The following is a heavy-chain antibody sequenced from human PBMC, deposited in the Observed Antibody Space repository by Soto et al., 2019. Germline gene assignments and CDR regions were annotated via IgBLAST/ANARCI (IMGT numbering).Heavy chain of an antibody. CDR3: TTDLWFGGATIMFDP. J-gene: IGHJ5*02. Sequence: GGSLRLSCAASGFTFSNAWMSWVRQAPGKGLEWVGRIKSKTDGGTTDYAAPVKGRFTISRDDSKNTLYLQMNSLKTEDTAVYYCTTDLWFGGATIMFDPWGQGTLVTVSS. V-gene: IGHV3-15*01. CDR2: IKSKTDGGTT. D-gene: IGHD3-10*01. CDR1: GFTFSNAW.